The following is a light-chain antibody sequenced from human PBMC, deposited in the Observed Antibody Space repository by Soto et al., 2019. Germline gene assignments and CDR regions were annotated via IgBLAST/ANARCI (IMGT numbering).Light chain of an antibody. CDR3: ASFAGSNNFVA. CDR2: EVN. V-gene: IGLV2-8*01. CDR1: SSDVGGYNY. Sequence: QSALTQPPSASGSPGQSVTISCTGTSSDVGGYNYVSWYQQHPGKAPKLIIYEVNKRPLGVPDRFSGSKSGNTASLTDSGLQADDEADYYCASFAGSNNFVAFGGGTKLTVL. J-gene: IGLJ2*01.